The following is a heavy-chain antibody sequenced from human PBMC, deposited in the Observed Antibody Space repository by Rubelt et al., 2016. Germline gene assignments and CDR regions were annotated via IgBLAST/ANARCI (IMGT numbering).Heavy chain of an antibody. CDR2: IIPIFGTA. CDR1: GGTFSSYA. V-gene: IGHV1-69*01. J-gene: IGHJ4*02. CDR3: AREGGTYYIFDY. D-gene: IGHD1-26*01. Sequence: QVQLVQSGAEVKKPGSSVKVSCKASGGTFSSYAISWVRQAPGQGLEWMGGIIPIFGTANYAQKFQGRVTITADETTSTAFMGLSSLRSEDTAVYYCAREGGTYYIFDYWGQGTLVTVSS.